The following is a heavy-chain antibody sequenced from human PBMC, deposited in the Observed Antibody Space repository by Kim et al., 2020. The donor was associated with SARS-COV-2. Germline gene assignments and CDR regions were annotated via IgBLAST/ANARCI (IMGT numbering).Heavy chain of an antibody. Sequence: GESLKISCKGSGYSFTSYWISWVRQMPGKGLEWMGRIDPSDSYTNYSPSFQGHVTISADKSISTAYLQWSSLKASDTAMYYCARRDYGDASSSVFAFDIWGQGTMVTVSS. CDR3: ARRDYGDASSSVFAFDI. CDR1: GYSFTSYW. V-gene: IGHV5-10-1*01. D-gene: IGHD4-17*01. CDR2: IDPSDSYT. J-gene: IGHJ3*02.